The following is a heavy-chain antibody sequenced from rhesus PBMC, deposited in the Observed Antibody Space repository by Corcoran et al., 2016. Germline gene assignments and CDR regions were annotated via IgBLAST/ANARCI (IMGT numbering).Heavy chain of an antibody. CDR1: GVSISSNY. V-gene: IGHV4S2*01. Sequence: QVQLQESGPGLVKPSETLPLTCAVSGVSISSNYWSWIRQAPGKGLEWIGHIYGSGGRTDSNPSPKSRVTISIDTSKNQFSLMLSSVTAADTAVYYCAREVPVRVVVVIKDYGLDSWGQGVVVTVSS. D-gene: IGHD3-16*01. CDR3: AREVPVRVVVVIKDYGLDS. CDR2: IYGSGGRT. J-gene: IGHJ6*01.